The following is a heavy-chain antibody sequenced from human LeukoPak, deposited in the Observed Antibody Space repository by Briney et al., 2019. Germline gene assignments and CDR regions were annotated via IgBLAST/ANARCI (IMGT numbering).Heavy chain of an antibody. J-gene: IGHJ4*02. CDR1: GFTFSSYE. Sequence: GGTLRLSCAASGFTFSSYEMNWVRQAPGKGLEWVSYISSGSTIYDADSVKGRFTISRDNAKNSLYLQMNSLRAEDTAVYYCARESIAVAGAPFDYWGQGTLVTVSS. CDR3: ARESIAVAGAPFDY. CDR2: ISSGSTI. V-gene: IGHV3-48*03. D-gene: IGHD6-19*01.